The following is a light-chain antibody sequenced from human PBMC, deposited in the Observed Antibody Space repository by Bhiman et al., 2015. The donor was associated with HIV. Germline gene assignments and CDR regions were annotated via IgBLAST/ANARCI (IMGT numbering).Light chain of an antibody. J-gene: IGLJ3*02. CDR2: GNS. CDR1: SSNIGAGHD. V-gene: IGLV1-40*01. CDR3: QSYDNSLNGWV. Sequence: QPVLTQPPSVSGAPGQRVTISCTGSSSNIGAGHDVHWYQQVPGTAPKLLMYGNSNRPSGVPDRFSGSKSGTSASLAITGLQAEDEADYYCQSYDNSLNGWVFGGGTKLTVL.